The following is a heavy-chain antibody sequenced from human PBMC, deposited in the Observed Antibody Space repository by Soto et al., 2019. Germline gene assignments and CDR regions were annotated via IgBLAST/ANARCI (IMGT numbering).Heavy chain of an antibody. CDR1: GYSFTSYW. CDR2: IYPGDSDT. D-gene: IGHD3-22*01. V-gene: IGHV5-51*01. J-gene: IGHJ4*02. Sequence: GESLKISCKGSGYSFTSYWIGWVRQMPGKGLEWMGIIYPGDSDTRYSPSFQGQVTISAGKSISTAYLQWSSLKASDTAMYYCATPTGYYYDSSGYYYWGQGTRGTVSS. CDR3: ATPTGYYYDSSGYYY.